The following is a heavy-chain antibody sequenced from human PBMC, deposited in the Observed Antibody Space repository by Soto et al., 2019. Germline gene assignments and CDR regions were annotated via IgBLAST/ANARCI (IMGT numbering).Heavy chain of an antibody. V-gene: IGHV3-23*01. CDR1: GFTFSSYA. CDR3: AKVHTLPDTAMVPTPYYYYYGMDV. CDR2: ISGSGGST. Sequence: PGGSLRLSCAASGFTFSSYAMSWVRQAPGKGLERVSAISGSGGSTYYADSVKGRFTISRDNSKNTLYLQMNSLRAEDTAVYYCAKVHTLPDTAMVPTPYYYYYGMDVWGQGTTVTVSS. D-gene: IGHD5-18*01. J-gene: IGHJ6*02.